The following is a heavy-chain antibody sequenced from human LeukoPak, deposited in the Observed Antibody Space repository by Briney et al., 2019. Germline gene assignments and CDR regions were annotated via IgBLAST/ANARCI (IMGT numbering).Heavy chain of an antibody. J-gene: IGHJ5*02. D-gene: IGHD6-13*01. CDR1: GYIFSRYA. CDR3: ARGFAATGNPTCFDP. V-gene: IGHV3-33*01. Sequence: GGSQTLSCAASGYIFSRYAKHCARHSPGTGLERLADIWNDGSNKYYADSVKGRFTISRDNSMNTLYLKMNSLRAEDTAVYYCARGFAATGNPTCFDPWGQGTPVTVSS. CDR2: IWNDGSNK.